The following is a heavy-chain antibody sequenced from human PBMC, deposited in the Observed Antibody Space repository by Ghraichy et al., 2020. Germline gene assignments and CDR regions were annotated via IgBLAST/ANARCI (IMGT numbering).Heavy chain of an antibody. CDR1: GFTFRSYG. D-gene: IGHD5/OR15-5a*01. J-gene: IGHJ4*02. Sequence: LTCAASGFTFRSYGMHWVRQAPGKGLEWVAVIWYDGSNKYYADSVKGRFTISRDNSKNTLYLQMNSLRDEDTAVYYCAREDGSVLDYWGQGTLVTVSS. CDR2: IWYDGSNK. CDR3: AREDGSVLDY. V-gene: IGHV3-33*01.